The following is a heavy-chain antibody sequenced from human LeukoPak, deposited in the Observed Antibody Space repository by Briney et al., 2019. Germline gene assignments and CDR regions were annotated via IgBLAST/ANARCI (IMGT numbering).Heavy chain of an antibody. D-gene: IGHD1-14*01. J-gene: IGHJ4*02. Sequence: GGSLKLSCAASGFSFSGSDVHWVRQASGKGLEWVGRFRSKANSHTTEYGASVKGRFTISRDDSKSTAYLQMNGLKTVDTAVYYCTPHITMAVEENWGQGTLVTVSS. CDR3: TPHITMAVEEN. V-gene: IGHV3-73*01. CDR2: FRSKANSHTT. CDR1: GFSFSGSD.